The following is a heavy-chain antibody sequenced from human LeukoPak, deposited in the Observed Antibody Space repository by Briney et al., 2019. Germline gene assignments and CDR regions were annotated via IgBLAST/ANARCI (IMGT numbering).Heavy chain of an antibody. CDR1: GGSMSSYY. D-gene: IGHD3-10*01. CDR3: ARQADYYGSGEKYFQH. J-gene: IGHJ1*01. CDR2: IYYSGST. V-gene: IGHV4-59*08. Sequence: SETLSLTCTVSGGSMSSYYWSWIRQPPGKGLEWIGYIYYSGSTNYNPSLKSRVTISVDTSKNQFTLKLSSVTAADTAVYYCARQADYYGSGEKYFQHWGQGTLVTVSS.